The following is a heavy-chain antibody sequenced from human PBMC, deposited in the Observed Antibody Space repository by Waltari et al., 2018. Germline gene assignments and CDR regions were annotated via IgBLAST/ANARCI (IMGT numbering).Heavy chain of an antibody. CDR1: GYSISSGYY. V-gene: IGHV4-38-2*02. CDR3: ARDVVRGSGSPIDY. J-gene: IGHJ4*02. CDR2: IYHSGST. D-gene: IGHD3-10*01. Sequence: QVQLQESGPGLVKPSETLSLPCAVSGYSISSGYYWGWIRQPPGKGLEWIGSIYHSGSTYYNPSLKSRVTISVDTSKNQFSLKLSSVTAADTAVYYCARDVVRGSGSPIDYWGQGTLVTVSS.